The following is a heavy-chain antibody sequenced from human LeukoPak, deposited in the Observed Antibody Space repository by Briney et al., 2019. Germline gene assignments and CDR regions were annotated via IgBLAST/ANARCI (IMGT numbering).Heavy chain of an antibody. CDR1: GYTFTSYD. CDR2: MNPNSGNT. D-gene: IGHD3-10*01. Sequence: ASVKVSCKASGYTFTSYDINWVRQAPGQGLVWMGWMNPNSGNTGYAQKFQGRVTMTRNTSISTADMELSSLRSEDTAVYYCARVRGYAGTEVDDGGQGTLVTVSS. CDR3: ARVRGYAGTEVDD. V-gene: IGHV1-8*01. J-gene: IGHJ4*02.